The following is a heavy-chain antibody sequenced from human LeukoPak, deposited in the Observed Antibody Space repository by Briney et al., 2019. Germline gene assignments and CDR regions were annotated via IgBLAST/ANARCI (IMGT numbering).Heavy chain of an antibody. V-gene: IGHV1-2*06. J-gene: IGHJ4*02. D-gene: IGHD3-22*01. CDR2: INPNSGGT. CDR1: GYTFTGYY. Sequence: ASVKVSFKASGYTFTGYYMHWVRQAPGQGLEWMGRINPNSGGTDYAQKFQGRVTMTRDTSISTAYMELSRLRSDDTAVYYCATDAYYYDSSAYSTSVHYFDYWGQGTLVTVSS. CDR3: ATDAYYYDSSAYSTSVHYFDY.